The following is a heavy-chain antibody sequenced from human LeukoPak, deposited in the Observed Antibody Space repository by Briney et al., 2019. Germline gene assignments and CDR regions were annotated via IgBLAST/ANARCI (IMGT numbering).Heavy chain of an antibody. CDR3: AREKEQWLGFDP. Sequence: PGRSLRLSCAASGFTFSSYGMHWVRQAPGKGLEWVAVISYDGSNKYYADSVKGRFTISRDNSKNTLYLQMNSLRAEDTAVYYCAREKEQWLGFDPWGQGTLVTVSS. CDR1: GFTFSSYG. D-gene: IGHD6-19*01. CDR2: ISYDGSNK. J-gene: IGHJ5*02. V-gene: IGHV3-30*03.